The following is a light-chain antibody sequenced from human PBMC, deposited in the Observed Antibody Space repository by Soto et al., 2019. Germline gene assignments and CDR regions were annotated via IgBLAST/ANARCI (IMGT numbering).Light chain of an antibody. CDR3: QQYNNWPPWT. CDR1: QSVSNNY. J-gene: IGKJ1*01. V-gene: IGKV3-20*01. CDR2: GAS. Sequence: EIVFTQSPGTLALSPGERATLSCRAIQSVSNNYLAWYQQKPGQAPRLLIYGASSRATGIPDRFSGSGSGTEFTLTISGLQSEDFAVYYCQQYNNWPPWTFGQGTKVDIK.